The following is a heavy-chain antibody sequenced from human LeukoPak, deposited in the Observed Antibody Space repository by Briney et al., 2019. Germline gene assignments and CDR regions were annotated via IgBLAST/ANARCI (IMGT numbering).Heavy chain of an antibody. CDR3: ARAPGYSSSWYWWDYYYGMDV. Sequence: ASVKVSCKASGYTFTSYGISWVRQAPGQGLEWMGWISAYNGNTNYAQKFQGRVTITRDTSASTAYMELSSLRSEDTAVYYCARAPGYSSSWYWWDYYYGMDVWGQGTTVTVSS. D-gene: IGHD6-13*01. J-gene: IGHJ6*02. CDR2: ISAYNGNT. V-gene: IGHV1-18*01. CDR1: GYTFTSYG.